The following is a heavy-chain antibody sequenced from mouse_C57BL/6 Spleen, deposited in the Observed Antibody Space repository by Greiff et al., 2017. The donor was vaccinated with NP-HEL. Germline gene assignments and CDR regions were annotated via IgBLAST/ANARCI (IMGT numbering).Heavy chain of an antibody. V-gene: IGHV1-64*01. CDR2: IHPNSGST. Sequence: QVQLQQSGAELVKPGASVKLSCKASGYTFTSYWMHWVKQRPGQGLEWIGMIHPNSGSTNYNEKFKSKATLTVDKSSSTAYMQLSSLTSEDSAVYYWARSGGRGNAMDYWGQGTSVTVSS. CDR3: ARSGGRGNAMDY. D-gene: IGHD3-1*01. J-gene: IGHJ4*01. CDR1: GYTFTSYW.